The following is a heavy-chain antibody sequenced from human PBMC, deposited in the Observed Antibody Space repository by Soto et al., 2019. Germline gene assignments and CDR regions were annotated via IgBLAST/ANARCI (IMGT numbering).Heavy chain of an antibody. V-gene: IGHV4-59*01. J-gene: IGHJ4*02. CDR2: IYYSGSA. D-gene: IGHD1-1*01. CDR1: GGSISSYY. Sequence: QVQLQESGPGLVKPSETLSLTCTVSGGSISSYYWSWIRQPPGKGLEWIGYIYYSGSANYNPSLKSRVTMSVDTAKDQFSLKLSSVTAAYTAVYYCAIGYGRNLDYWGQGTLVTVSS. CDR3: AIGYGRNLDY.